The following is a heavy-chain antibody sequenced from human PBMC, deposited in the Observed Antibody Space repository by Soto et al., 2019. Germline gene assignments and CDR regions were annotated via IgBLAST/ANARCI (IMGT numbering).Heavy chain of an antibody. CDR2: ITYDGSEI. V-gene: IGHV3-30*18. Sequence: VQVVESGGGVVQPGRSLRLSCAASGFTLSCCGMHWVRQAPGKGLEWVGVITYDGSEIHYGDSVKGRFTISRDSSENTVYLQMNSLRVEDSAVYYCAKEQSSGFYRVVDYWGQGTLVTVSP. D-gene: IGHD6-19*01. CDR3: AKEQSSGFYRVVDY. CDR1: GFTLSCCG. J-gene: IGHJ4*02.